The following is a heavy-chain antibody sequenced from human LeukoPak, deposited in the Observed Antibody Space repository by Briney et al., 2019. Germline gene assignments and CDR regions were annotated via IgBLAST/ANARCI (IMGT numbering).Heavy chain of an antibody. CDR2: ITGSSSTI. CDR3: ARDGGSPNGLDY. V-gene: IGHV3-48*01. D-gene: IGHD2-15*01. J-gene: IGHJ4*02. Sequence: GGSLRLSCAASGFTFSTYSMNWVRQAPGKGLEWVSYITGSSSTIFYTDSVRGRFTISRDNAKNSLYLQMSSLRAEDTALYYCARDGGSPNGLDYWGQGTLVTVYS. CDR1: GFTFSTYS.